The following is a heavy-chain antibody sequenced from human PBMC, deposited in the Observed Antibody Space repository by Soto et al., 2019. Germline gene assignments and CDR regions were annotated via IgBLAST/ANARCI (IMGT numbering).Heavy chain of an antibody. CDR1: GGSISSYY. J-gene: IGHJ4*02. CDR2: IYYSGST. Sequence: SETLSLTCTVSGGSISSYYSSWIRQPSGKGLEWIGYIYYSGSTNYNPSLKSRVTISGDTSKNQFSLKLGSVTAADTAVYYCARYRNYYDSSGYYYVPFFDYWGQGTLVTV. V-gene: IGHV4-59*01. D-gene: IGHD3-22*01. CDR3: ARYRNYYDSSGYYYVPFFDY.